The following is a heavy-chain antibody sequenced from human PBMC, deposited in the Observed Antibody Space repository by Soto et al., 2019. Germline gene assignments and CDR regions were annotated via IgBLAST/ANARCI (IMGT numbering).Heavy chain of an antibody. CDR2: ISGSGGST. Sequence: GGSLRLSCAASGFTFSSYAMSWVRQAPGKGLEWVSAISGSGGSTYYADSVKGRFTISRDNSKNTLYLQMNSLRAEDTAVYYCAKRSGGKSGYYYYYMDVWGKGTTVTVSS. CDR1: GFTFSSYA. CDR3: AKRSGGKSGYYYYYMDV. D-gene: IGHD2-15*01. J-gene: IGHJ6*03. V-gene: IGHV3-23*01.